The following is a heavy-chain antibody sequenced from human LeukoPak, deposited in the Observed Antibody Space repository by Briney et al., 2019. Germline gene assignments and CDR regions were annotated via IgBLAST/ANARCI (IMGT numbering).Heavy chain of an antibody. CDR3: ARAAGEDSGYEDFDY. D-gene: IGHD5-12*01. J-gene: IGHJ4*02. Sequence: ASVKVSCKASGYTFTSYYMQWVRQAPGQGLEWMGIINPSGGSTSYAQKFQGRVTMTRDMSTSTVYMELSSLRSEDTAVYYCARAAGEDSGYEDFDYWGQGTLVTVSS. V-gene: IGHV1-46*01. CDR1: GYTFTSYY. CDR2: INPSGGST.